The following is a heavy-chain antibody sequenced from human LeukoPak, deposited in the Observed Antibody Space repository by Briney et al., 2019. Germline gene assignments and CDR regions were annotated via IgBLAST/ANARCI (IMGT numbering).Heavy chain of an antibody. D-gene: IGHD1-26*01. CDR3: ARRGGSGRTFDY. V-gene: IGHV4-39*01. Sequence: PSETLSLTCSVSGASISGGTYYWGWIRQPPGKGLEWIGSIYYTGSTYDNPSLKSRVTISVDTSKNQFSLKLSSVTAADTAVYYCARRGGSGRTFDYWGQGTLVTVSS. J-gene: IGHJ4*02. CDR2: IYYTGST. CDR1: GASISGGTYY.